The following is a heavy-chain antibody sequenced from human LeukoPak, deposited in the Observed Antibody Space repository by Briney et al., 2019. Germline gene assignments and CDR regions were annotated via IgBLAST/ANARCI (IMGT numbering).Heavy chain of an antibody. CDR3: SKDMGIAAAGTYLDY. CDR2: ICWDGGST. V-gene: IGHV3-43*01. CDR1: GFTFNDYT. J-gene: IGHJ4*02. D-gene: IGHD6-13*01. Sequence: GGSLRLSCAASGFTFNDYTMHWVRQAPGKGLEWVSLICWDGGSTYYADSVRGRFTISRDNSKNSLYLQMSSLRTEDTALYYCSKDMGIAAAGTYLDYWGQGTLVTVSS.